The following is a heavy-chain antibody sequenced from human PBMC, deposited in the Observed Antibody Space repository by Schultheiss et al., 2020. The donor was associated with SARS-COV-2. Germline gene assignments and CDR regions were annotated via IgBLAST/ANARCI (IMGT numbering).Heavy chain of an antibody. CDR3: ARGIEMATILGTFDI. D-gene: IGHD5-24*01. Sequence: SVKVSCKASGGTFSSYAISWVRQAPGQGLEWMGGNIPIFGTANYAQKFQGRVTITADESTSTAYMELSSLRSEDTAVYYCARGIEMATILGTFDIWGQGTMVTVSS. J-gene: IGHJ3*02. V-gene: IGHV1-69*13. CDR1: GGTFSSYA. CDR2: NIPIFGTA.